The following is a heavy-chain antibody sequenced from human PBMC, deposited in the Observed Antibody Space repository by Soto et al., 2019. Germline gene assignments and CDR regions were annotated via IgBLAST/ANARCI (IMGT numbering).Heavy chain of an antibody. CDR3: ARDAKYYDILTGYYPDAFDI. V-gene: IGHV4-31*03. D-gene: IGHD3-9*01. CDR2: IYYSGST. CDR1: GGSISSGGYY. Sequence: SSETLSLTCTVSGGSISSGGYYWSWIRQHPGKGLEWIGYIYYSGSTYYNPSLKSRVTISVDTSKNQFSLKLSSVTAADTAVYYCARDAKYYDILTGYYPDAFDIWGQGTMVTVSS. J-gene: IGHJ3*02.